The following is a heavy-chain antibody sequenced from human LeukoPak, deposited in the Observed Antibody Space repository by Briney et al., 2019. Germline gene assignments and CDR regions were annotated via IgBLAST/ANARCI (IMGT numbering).Heavy chain of an antibody. V-gene: IGHV3-7*01. D-gene: IGHD6-13*01. J-gene: IGHJ6*03. CDR1: GFTFSSYW. Sequence: GGSLRLSCAASGFTFSSYWMSWVRQAPGKGLEWVANIKQDGSEKYYVDSVKGRFTISRDNAKNSLYLQMNSLRAEDTAVYYCAREAAAGTYLYYYYYMDVWGKGTTVTISS. CDR3: AREAAAGTYLYYYYYMDV. CDR2: IKQDGSEK.